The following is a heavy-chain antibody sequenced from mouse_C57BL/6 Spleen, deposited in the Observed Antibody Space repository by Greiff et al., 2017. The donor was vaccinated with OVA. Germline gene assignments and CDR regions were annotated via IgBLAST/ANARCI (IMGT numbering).Heavy chain of an antibody. CDR3: ARPRDYYGSRGWYFDV. CDR2: ISSGSSTI. CDR1: GFTFSDYG. D-gene: IGHD1-1*01. Sequence: EVQLQESGGGLVKPGGSLKLSCAASGFTFSDYGMHWVRQAPEKGLEWVAYISSGSSTIYYADTVKGRFTISRDNAKNTLFLQMTSLRSEDTAMYYCARPRDYYGSRGWYFDVWGTGTTVTVSS. J-gene: IGHJ1*03. V-gene: IGHV5-17*01.